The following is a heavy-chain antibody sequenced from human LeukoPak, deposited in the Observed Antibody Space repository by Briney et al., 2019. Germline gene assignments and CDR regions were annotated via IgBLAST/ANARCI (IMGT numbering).Heavy chain of an antibody. Sequence: SETLSLTCAVYGGSFSGYYWSWIRQPPGKGLEWIGYIYYSGSTNYNPSLKSRVTISVDTSKNQFSLKLSSVTAADTAVYYCARERFRVGYYYYYYMDVWGKGTTVTISS. J-gene: IGHJ6*03. CDR3: ARERFRVGYYYYYYMDV. CDR2: IYYSGST. CDR1: GGSFSGYY. V-gene: IGHV4-59*12. D-gene: IGHD1-26*01.